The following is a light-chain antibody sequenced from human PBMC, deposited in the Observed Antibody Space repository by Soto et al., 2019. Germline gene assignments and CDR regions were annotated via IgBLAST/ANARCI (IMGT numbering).Light chain of an antibody. V-gene: IGLV2-11*01. CDR2: DVS. CDR3: CSYAGSYV. J-gene: IGLJ1*01. Sequence: QLVLTQPRSVSGSPGQSVTTSCTGTSSDVGGYNYVSWYQQHPGKAPKLMIYDVSKRPSGVPDRFSGSKSGNTASLTISGLQAEDEADYYCCSYAGSYVFGTGTKLTVL. CDR1: SSDVGGYNY.